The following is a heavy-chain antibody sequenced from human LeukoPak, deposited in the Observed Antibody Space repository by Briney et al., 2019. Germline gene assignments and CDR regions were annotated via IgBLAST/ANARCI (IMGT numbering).Heavy chain of an antibody. CDR3: ARARGGPDYYYYYGMDV. J-gene: IGHJ6*02. CDR1: GYTFTSYD. V-gene: IGHV1-8*01. CDR2: MNPNSGNT. Sequence: ASVKVSCKASGYTFTSYDINWVRQATGQGLEWMGWMNPNSGNTGYAQKFQGRVTMTRNTSISTAYMELSSLRSEDTAVYYCARARGGPDYYYYYGMDVWGQGTTVTVSS.